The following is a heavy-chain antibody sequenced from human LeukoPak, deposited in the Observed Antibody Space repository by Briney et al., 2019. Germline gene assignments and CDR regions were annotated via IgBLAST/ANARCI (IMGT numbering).Heavy chain of an antibody. J-gene: IGHJ3*02. CDR1: GGSISSSSYY. V-gene: IGHV4-39*07. CDR2: IYYSGIT. D-gene: IGHD6-13*01. CDR3: ARDYSPPDAFDI. Sequence: SETLSLTCTVSGGSISSSSYYWGWIRQPPGKGLEWIGSIYYSGITYYNASLKSRVTISVDTSKNQVSLKLTSVTAADTAVYYCARDYSPPDAFDIWGQGTMVTVSS.